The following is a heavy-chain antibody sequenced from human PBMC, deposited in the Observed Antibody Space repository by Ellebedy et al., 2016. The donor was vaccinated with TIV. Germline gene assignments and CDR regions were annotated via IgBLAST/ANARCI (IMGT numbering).Heavy chain of an antibody. Sequence: AASVKVSCKASGGNFRNYAFNWVRQAPGQRLEWMGWINAGNGNTKYSQKFQGRVTITRDTSASTAYMELSSLRSEDTAVYDCAGLSRVYDSSGYNWFDPWGQGTLVTVSS. V-gene: IGHV1-3*01. CDR3: AGLSRVYDSSGYNWFDP. CDR1: GGNFRNYA. CDR2: INAGNGNT. J-gene: IGHJ5*02. D-gene: IGHD3-22*01.